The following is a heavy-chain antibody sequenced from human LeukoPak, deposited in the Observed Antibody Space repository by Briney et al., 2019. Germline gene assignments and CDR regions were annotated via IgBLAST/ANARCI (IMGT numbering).Heavy chain of an antibody. J-gene: IGHJ4*02. Sequence: SETLSLTCTVSGGSVSSGSYYWRWIRQPPGRGLEWIGYIYYSGSTNYNPSLKSRVTISVDTSKNQFSLKLSSVTAADTAVYYCAREFHCSGGSCFGYDYWGQGTLVTVSS. CDR2: IYYSGST. CDR3: AREFHCSGGSCFGYDY. D-gene: IGHD2-15*01. CDR1: GGSVSSGSYY. V-gene: IGHV4-61*01.